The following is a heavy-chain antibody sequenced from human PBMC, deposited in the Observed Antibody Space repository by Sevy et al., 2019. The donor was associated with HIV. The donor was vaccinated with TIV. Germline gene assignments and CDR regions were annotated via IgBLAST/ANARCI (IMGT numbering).Heavy chain of an antibody. J-gene: IGHJ3*02. CDR1: GFSFDSYG. Sequence: GGSLRLSCAVSGFSFDSYGMTWVRQAPGKGLEWVAVISYDGSNKYYADSVKGRFTISRDNSKNTLYLQMNSLRAEDTAVYYCARDSNYYDSSGYYRGAAFDIWGQGTMVTVSS. D-gene: IGHD3-22*01. V-gene: IGHV3-30-3*01. CDR3: ARDSNYYDSSGYYRGAAFDI. CDR2: ISYDGSNK.